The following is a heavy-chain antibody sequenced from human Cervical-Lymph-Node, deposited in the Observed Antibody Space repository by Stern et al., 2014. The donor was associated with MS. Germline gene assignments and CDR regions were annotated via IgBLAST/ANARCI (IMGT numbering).Heavy chain of an antibody. Sequence: VQLVESGAEVKKPGSSVKVSCKASGGTLNNYAVSWVRPAPGQGLEWIGKIIPFLGIANYAHKFQGRVTLTAAATTSYMEVSSLRSDDTAVYYCARSPDLYDSSGYYFDWGQGTLVTVSS. CDR2: IIPFLGIA. J-gene: IGHJ4*02. CDR1: GGTLNNYA. V-gene: IGHV1-69*09. CDR3: ARSPDLYDSSGYYFD. D-gene: IGHD3-22*01.